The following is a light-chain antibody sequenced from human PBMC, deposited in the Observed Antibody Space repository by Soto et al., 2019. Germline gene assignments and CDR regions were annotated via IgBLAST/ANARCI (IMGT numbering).Light chain of an antibody. CDR1: QSLSSSL. CDR3: QQYGSSPLT. CDR2: GAS. V-gene: IGKV3-20*01. Sequence: EIVLTQSPGILSLSPGERATLSCRASQSLSSSLLAWYQQKPGQAPRLLIYGASSRGTGIPDRFSGSGSGTDFTLTISRLEPEDFAVYYCQQYGSSPLTFGGGTKVEIK. J-gene: IGKJ4*01.